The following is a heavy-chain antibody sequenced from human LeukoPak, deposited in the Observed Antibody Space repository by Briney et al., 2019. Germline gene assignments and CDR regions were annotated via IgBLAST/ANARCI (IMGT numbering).Heavy chain of an antibody. CDR2: ISYDGSNK. J-gene: IGHJ4*02. CDR3: ASYCSSTSCYSPIDY. Sequence: GGALRLSCAASGFTFSSYGMRRVRQAPGKGVGGRGGISYDGSNKYYADSVKGRFTISRDNSKNTLYLQMNSLRAEDTAVYYCASYCSSTSCYSPIDYWGQGTLVTVSS. D-gene: IGHD2-2*01. V-gene: IGHV3-30*03. CDR1: GFTFSSYG.